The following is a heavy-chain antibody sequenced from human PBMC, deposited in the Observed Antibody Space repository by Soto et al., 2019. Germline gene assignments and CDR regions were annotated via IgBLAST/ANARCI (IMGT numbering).Heavy chain of an antibody. CDR2: ISSSGSTI. J-gene: IGHJ3*02. D-gene: IGHD3-3*01. CDR3: ARDKEYYDFWSGYTPNDAFDI. Sequence: PGGSLRLSCAASGFTFSDYYMSWIRQAPGKGLEWVSYISSSGSTIYYADSVKGRFTISRDNAKNSLYLQMNSLRAEDTAVYYCARDKEYYDFWSGYTPNDAFDIWGQGTMVTVSS. V-gene: IGHV3-11*01. CDR1: GFTFSDYY.